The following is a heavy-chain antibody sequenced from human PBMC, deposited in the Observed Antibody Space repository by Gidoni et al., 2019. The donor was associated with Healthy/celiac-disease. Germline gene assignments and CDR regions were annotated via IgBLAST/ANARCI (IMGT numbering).Heavy chain of an antibody. CDR3: ARAERSGYRSFRY. V-gene: IGHV4-34*01. Sequence: QVQLQQWGAGLLKPSETLSLTCAVYGGSFSGYYWSWIRQPPGKGLEWIGEINHSGSTNYNPSLKSRVTISVDTSKNQFSLKLSSVTAADTAVYYCARAERSGYRSFRYWGQGTLVTVSS. CDR1: GGSFSGYY. J-gene: IGHJ4*02. D-gene: IGHD3-22*01. CDR2: INHSGST.